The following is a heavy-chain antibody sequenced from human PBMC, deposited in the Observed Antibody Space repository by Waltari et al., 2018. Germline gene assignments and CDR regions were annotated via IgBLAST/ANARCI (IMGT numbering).Heavy chain of an antibody. CDR1: GGTFSSYA. D-gene: IGHD2-21*01. CDR2: FIPTLDIA. J-gene: IGHJ4*02. CDR3: ARDVKGGPLVG. Sequence: QVQLVQSGAEVKKPGSSVKVSCKASGGTFSSYAISWVRQAPGQGLEWMGGFIPTLDIANYAQKFQVRVTITADESTSTAYMELCSLRSVDTAVYYCARDVKGGPLVGWGQGTLVTVSS. V-gene: IGHV1-69*04.